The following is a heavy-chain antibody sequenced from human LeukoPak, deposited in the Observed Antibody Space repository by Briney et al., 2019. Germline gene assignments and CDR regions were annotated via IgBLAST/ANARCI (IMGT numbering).Heavy chain of an antibody. V-gene: IGHV3-74*01. Sequence: GGSLRLSCAASGFTFSTYWMHWVRQAPGKGLVWVSRIKSDGGTNYADSVKGRFTISRDNAKKTVSLQMNSLRPEDTGVYYCARAPSEIGGYYPEYFRHWGQGTLVAVSS. J-gene: IGHJ1*01. CDR1: GFTFSTYW. D-gene: IGHD3-22*01. CDR2: IKSDGGT. CDR3: ARAPSEIGGYYPEYFRH.